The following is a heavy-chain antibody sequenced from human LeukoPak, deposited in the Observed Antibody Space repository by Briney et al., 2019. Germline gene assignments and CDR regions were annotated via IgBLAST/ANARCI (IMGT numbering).Heavy chain of an antibody. CDR3: ARDQRGIVATIWGGDYYYYMDV. CDR2: IVPIFGTA. Sequence: SVKVSCKASGGTFSTYAISWVRQAPGQGLEWMGGIVPIFGTANYAQKFQGRVMISADESTSTAYMELSSLRSDDTAVYYCARDQRGIVATIWGGDYYYYMDVWGKGTTVTISS. V-gene: IGHV1-69*13. J-gene: IGHJ6*03. D-gene: IGHD5-12*01. CDR1: GGTFSTYA.